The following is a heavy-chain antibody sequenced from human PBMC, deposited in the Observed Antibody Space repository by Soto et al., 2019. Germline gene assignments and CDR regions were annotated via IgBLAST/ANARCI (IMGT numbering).Heavy chain of an antibody. Sequence: GGSLRLSCAASGFTFSSYAMHWVRQAPGKGLEWVAVISYDGSNKYYADSVKGRFTISRDNSKNTLYLQMNSLRAEDTAVYYCARDLGGDYRYYYYYGMDVWGQGTTVTVSS. CDR1: GFTFSSYA. CDR3: ARDLGGDYRYYYYYGMDV. D-gene: IGHD4-17*01. CDR2: ISYDGSNK. J-gene: IGHJ6*02. V-gene: IGHV3-30-3*01.